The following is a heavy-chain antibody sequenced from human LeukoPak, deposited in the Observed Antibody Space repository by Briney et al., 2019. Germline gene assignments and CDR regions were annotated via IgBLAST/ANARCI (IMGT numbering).Heavy chain of an antibody. V-gene: IGHV3-48*01. CDR3: ARGHSSGYPGGDY. CDR2: ISSSSSTI. J-gene: IGHJ4*02. D-gene: IGHD3-22*01. Sequence: GGSLRLSCAASGFTFSSYAMSWVRQAPGKGLEWVSYISSSSSTIYYADSVKGRFTISRDNAKNSLYLQMNSLRAEDTAVYYCARGHSSGYPGGDYWGQGTLVTVSS. CDR1: GFTFSSYA.